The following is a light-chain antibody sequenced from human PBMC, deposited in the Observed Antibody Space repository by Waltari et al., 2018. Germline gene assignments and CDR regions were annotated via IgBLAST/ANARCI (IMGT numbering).Light chain of an antibody. CDR1: SSDVGGYNY. CDR2: EVS. CDR3: SSYISSSTPV. J-gene: IGLJ2*01. V-gene: IGLV2-14*01. Sequence: QSALTQPASVSGSPGQSITISCTGTSSDVGGYNYVSWYQQHPGKAAKLMIYEVSNRPSGVANRFSGYKSGNTASLTISGLQAEDEADYYCSSYISSSTPVFGGGTKLTVL.